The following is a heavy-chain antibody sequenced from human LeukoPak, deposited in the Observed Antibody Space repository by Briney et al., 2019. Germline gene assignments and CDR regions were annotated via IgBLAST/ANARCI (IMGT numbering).Heavy chain of an antibody. J-gene: IGHJ4*02. V-gene: IGHV3-64D*06. CDR2: ISSNGGST. CDR3: VKASYGGTMIVVATFDY. Sequence: GGSLRLSCSASGFTFSNYAMHWVRQAPGKGLEYVSAISSNGGSTYYADSVKGRFTISRDNSKNTLYLQMSSLRPEDMAVYYCVKASYGGTMIVVATFDYWGQGTLVTVSS. D-gene: IGHD3-22*01. CDR1: GFTFSNYA.